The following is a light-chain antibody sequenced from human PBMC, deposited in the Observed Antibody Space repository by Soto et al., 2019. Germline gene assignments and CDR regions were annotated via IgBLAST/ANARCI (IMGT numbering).Light chain of an antibody. Sequence: EIVMTQSPATLSVSPGERVTLSCRASQSISSNLAWYQQKPGQAPRVLIHGASTRATGIPARFSGSGSGTEFTLTISSLQSEDFAVYYCQQYNNWPPTFGQGTKVEIK. CDR1: QSISSN. CDR3: QQYNNWPPT. V-gene: IGKV3-15*01. J-gene: IGKJ1*01. CDR2: GAS.